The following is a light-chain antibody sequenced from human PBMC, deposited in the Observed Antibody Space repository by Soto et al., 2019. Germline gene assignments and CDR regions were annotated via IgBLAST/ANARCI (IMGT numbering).Light chain of an antibody. CDR3: SSYTISSTYV. Sequence: QSVLTQPASVSVSPGQSITISCTGTSSDVGDYDYVSWYQQYPGKAPKLMIYEVSNRPSGVSNRFSGSKSGNTASLTISGLQAEDEADYYCSSYTISSTYVFGTGTKVTVL. J-gene: IGLJ1*01. CDR1: SSDVGDYDY. CDR2: EVS. V-gene: IGLV2-14*01.